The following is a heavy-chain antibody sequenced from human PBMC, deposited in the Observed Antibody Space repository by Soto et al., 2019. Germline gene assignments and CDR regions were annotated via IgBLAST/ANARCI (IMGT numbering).Heavy chain of an antibody. CDR2: ITSDTNTI. J-gene: IGHJ4*02. CDR3: ARSVEGHFDY. CDR1: GFPFSIYS. D-gene: IGHD6-19*01. Sequence: EVQLVESGGGLVQPGGSLRLTFAASGFPFSIYSMTWFRQAPGKGLEWSSYITSDTNTIKYADSVKGRFTISRDNAKNLVYLQMNSLRDEDTAVYFCARSVEGHFDYWGQGTVVTVSS. V-gene: IGHV3-48*02.